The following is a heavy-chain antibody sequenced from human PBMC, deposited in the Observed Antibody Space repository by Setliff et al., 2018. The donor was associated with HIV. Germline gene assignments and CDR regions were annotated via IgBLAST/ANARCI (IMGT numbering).Heavy chain of an antibody. CDR2: IRSIANSHAT. CDR1: GFTFSGSG. CDR3: TRHETTAY. V-gene: IGHV3-73*01. D-gene: IGHD4-17*01. J-gene: IGHJ4*02. Sequence: HPGGSLRLSCSASGFTFSGSGMHWVRQASGKGLEWVGRIRSIANSHATTYAASVKGRFTISRDDSKNTAYLQMDRLRTEDTAVYYCTRHETTAYWGQGTLVTVSS.